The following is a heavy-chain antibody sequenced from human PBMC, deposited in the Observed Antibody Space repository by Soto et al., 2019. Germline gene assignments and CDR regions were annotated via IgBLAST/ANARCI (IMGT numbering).Heavy chain of an antibody. CDR1: GFTFSSYG. J-gene: IGHJ4*02. D-gene: IGHD3-3*01. V-gene: IGHV3-30*18. CDR2: ISYDGSNK. CDR3: AKYLTI. Sequence: QVQLVESGGGVVQPGRSLRLSCAASGFTFSSYGMHWVRQAPGKGLEWVAVISYDGSNKYYADSVKGRFTISRDNSKKTLYLQMNSLRAEDTAVYYCAKYLTIWGQGTLVTVSS.